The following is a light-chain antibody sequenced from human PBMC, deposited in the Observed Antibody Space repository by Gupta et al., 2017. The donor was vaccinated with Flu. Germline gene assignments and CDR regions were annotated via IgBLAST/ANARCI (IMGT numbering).Light chain of an antibody. J-gene: IGLJ3*02. CDR3: QSYDSSRSGSV. V-gene: IGLV1-40*01. Sequence: QSVLTQPPSVSGAPGQRVTISCTRSSSTIGAGYDVHWYQQLPGTAPNLLIYGNSNRPSGVPYRFSGAKYGGTASLAITGLQAEEEADYYYQSYDSSRSGSVFGGGTKLTVL. CDR1: SSTIGAGYD. CDR2: GNS.